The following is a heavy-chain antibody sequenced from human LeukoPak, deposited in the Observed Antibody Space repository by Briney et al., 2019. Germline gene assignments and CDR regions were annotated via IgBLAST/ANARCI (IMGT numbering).Heavy chain of an antibody. CDR1: GYTFTSYD. Sequence: ASVKVSCKASGYTFTSYDINWVRQATGQGLEWMGWMNPNSGNTGYAQKFQGRVTITTDESTSTAYMELSSLRSEDTAVYYCARERYSSSWYARYYMDVWGKGTTVTVSS. J-gene: IGHJ6*03. D-gene: IGHD6-13*01. CDR2: MNPNSGNT. V-gene: IGHV1-8*01. CDR3: ARERYSSSWYARYYMDV.